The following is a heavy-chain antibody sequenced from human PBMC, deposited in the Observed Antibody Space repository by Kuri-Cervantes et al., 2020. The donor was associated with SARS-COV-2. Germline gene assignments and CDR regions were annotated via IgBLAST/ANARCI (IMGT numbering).Heavy chain of an antibody. D-gene: IGHD3-3*01. CDR3: AKGGVRFLEWLPDFYYYGMDA. CDR1: GFTFSSYA. Sequence: GGSLRLACAASGFTFSSYAMSWVRQAPGKGLEWVSAISGSGGRTYYADSGKGRFTISRDNSKNTLYLQMNSLRAEDTAVYYCAKGGVRFLEWLPDFYYYGMDAWGQGTTVTVSS. CDR2: ISGSGGRT. J-gene: IGHJ6*02. V-gene: IGHV3-23*01.